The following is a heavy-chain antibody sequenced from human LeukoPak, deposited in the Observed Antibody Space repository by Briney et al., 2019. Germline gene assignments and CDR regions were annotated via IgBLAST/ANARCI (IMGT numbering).Heavy chain of an antibody. V-gene: IGHV3-53*01. CDR2: IYSGGST. J-gene: IGHJ4*02. D-gene: IGHD3-9*01. CDR1: GFIVSSNY. CDR3: ASVLTGYYDYFDY. Sequence: PGGSLRLSCAASGFIVSSNYMSWVRQAPGKGLEWVSVIYSGGSTYYSDSLKGRFTISRDNSKNTLYLQMNSLRAEDTAVYYCASVLTGYYDYFDYWGQGTLVTVSS.